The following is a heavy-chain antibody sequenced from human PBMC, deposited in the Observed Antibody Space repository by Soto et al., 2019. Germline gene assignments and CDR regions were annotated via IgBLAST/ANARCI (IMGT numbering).Heavy chain of an antibody. D-gene: IGHD2-15*01. V-gene: IGHV1-69*01. J-gene: IGHJ5*02. Sequence: QVQLVQSGAEVKKPGSSVKVSCKASGGTFSSYAISWVRQAPGQGLEWMGGIIPIFGTANYAQKFQGRVTITADESTSTAYMGLSSLRSEDTAVYYCARSYDCSGGSCNPGWGGWFDPWGQGTLVTVSS. CDR3: ARSYDCSGGSCNPGWGGWFDP. CDR1: GGTFSSYA. CDR2: IIPIFGTA.